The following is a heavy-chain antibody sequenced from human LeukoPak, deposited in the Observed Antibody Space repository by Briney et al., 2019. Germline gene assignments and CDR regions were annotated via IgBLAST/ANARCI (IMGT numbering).Heavy chain of an antibody. D-gene: IGHD3-22*01. Sequence: PGGSLRLSCAASGFTFSSYSMNWVRQAPGKGLEWVSSIGSSSSYIYYADSVKGRFTISRDNAKNSLYLQMNSLRAEDTAVYYCARADLYGSGYGSIGYWGQGTLVTVSS. CDR3: ARADLYGSGYGSIGY. CDR2: IGSSSSYI. V-gene: IGHV3-21*01. J-gene: IGHJ4*02. CDR1: GFTFSSYS.